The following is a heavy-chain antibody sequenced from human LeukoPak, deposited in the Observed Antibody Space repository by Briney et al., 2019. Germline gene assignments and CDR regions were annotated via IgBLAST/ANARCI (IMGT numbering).Heavy chain of an antibody. CDR2: ISSSSSYI. CDR1: GFTFSSYS. D-gene: IGHD5-18*01. Sequence: GGSLRLSCAASGFTFSSYSMNWVRQAPGKGLEWVSSISSSSSYIYYADSVKGRFTISRDNAKNSLYLQMNSLRAEDTAVYYCARSGVDTAMVTAKFRNYYMDVWGKGTTVTVSS. J-gene: IGHJ6*03. CDR3: ARSGVDTAMVTAKFRNYYMDV. V-gene: IGHV3-21*01.